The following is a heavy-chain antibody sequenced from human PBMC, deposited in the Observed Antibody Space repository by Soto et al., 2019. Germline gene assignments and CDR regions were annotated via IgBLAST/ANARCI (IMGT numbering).Heavy chain of an antibody. CDR3: ARGRYGDY. CDR1: GYGFTTDG. J-gene: IGHJ4*02. V-gene: IGHV1-18*01. CDR2: ISAHNGNT. Sequence: QVHLVQSGAEVKKPGASVKVSCKGSGYGFTTDGITWVRQAPVQGLEWMAWISAHNGNTNYAQKLQGRVTVTRDTSTSTAYMELRSLRSDDTAVYYCARGRYGDYWGQGALVTVSS. D-gene: IGHD1-1*01.